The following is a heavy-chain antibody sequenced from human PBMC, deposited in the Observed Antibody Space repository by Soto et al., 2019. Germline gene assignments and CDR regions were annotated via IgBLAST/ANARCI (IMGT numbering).Heavy chain of an antibody. CDR1: GGSISSGGYS. D-gene: IGHD1-26*01. V-gene: IGHV4-30-2*06. J-gene: IGHJ6*02. Sequence: PSVPLSVTCAVSGGSISSGGYSWSWIRQSPGKGLEWIGYIYHSGSTYYNPSLKSRVTISVDTSRNQFSLKLSSVTAADTAVYYCARAGRGMDVWGQGTTVTVSS. CDR3: ARAGRGMDV. CDR2: IYHSGST.